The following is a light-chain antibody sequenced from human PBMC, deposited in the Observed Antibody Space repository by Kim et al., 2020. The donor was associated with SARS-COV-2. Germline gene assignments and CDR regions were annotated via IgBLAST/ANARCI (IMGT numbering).Light chain of an antibody. CDR3: QQYGTSLRT. Sequence: EIVLTQSPGTLSLSPGERATLSCRASQSVTSSYLAWYQQKPGQPPRLLIYGASNRATGIPDRFSGSGSGTDFTLTISRLESEDLAVYYCQQYGTSLRTFGQGSKVESK. J-gene: IGKJ1*01. CDR2: GAS. V-gene: IGKV3-20*01. CDR1: QSVTSSY.